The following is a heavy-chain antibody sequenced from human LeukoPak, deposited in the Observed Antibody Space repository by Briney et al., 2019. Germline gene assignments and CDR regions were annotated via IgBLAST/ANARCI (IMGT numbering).Heavy chain of an antibody. D-gene: IGHD7-27*01. CDR2: ISGSADTA. CDR3: AKEFSATPRAAAQTGDAFDV. CDR1: GFTFSSYA. J-gene: IGHJ3*01. V-gene: IGHV3-23*01. Sequence: GGSLRLSCVASGFTFSSYAMSWVRQAPGKGLEWVSGISGSADTAHSADSVKGRFTISRDNFKNTLDLQMNSLRPEDTAVYYCAKEFSATPRAAAQTGDAFDVWGQGTMVTVSS.